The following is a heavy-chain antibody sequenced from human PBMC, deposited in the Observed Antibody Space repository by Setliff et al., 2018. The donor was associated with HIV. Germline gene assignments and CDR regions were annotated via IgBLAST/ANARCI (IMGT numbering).Heavy chain of an antibody. CDR2: ISSSGATK. J-gene: IGHJ4*02. CDR1: GFTFSDYY. Sequence: PGGSLRLSCVASGFTFSDYYMTWIRQAPGKGLEWISYISSSGATKYYADSVKGRFTISRDNTKNSLYLQMNRLRAEDTAVYYCARVSRGIVVVIGAGYFDHWGQGTLVTVSS. CDR3: ARVSRGIVVVIGAGYFDH. D-gene: IGHD2-15*01. V-gene: IGHV3-11*04.